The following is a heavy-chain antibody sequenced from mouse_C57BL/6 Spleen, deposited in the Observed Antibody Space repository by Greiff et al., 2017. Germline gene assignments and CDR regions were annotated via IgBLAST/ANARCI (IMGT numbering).Heavy chain of an antibody. J-gene: IGHJ2*01. CDR2: IYPGDGDT. CDR3: AREDYGSTYYFDY. D-gene: IGHD1-1*01. CDR1: GYAFSSYW. V-gene: IGHV1-80*01. Sequence: VHLVESGAELVKPGASVKISCKASGYAFSSYWMNWVKQRPGKGLAWIGQIYPGDGDTNYNGKFKGKATLTADKSSSTAYMQLSSLTSEDSAVYFCAREDYGSTYYFDYWGQGTTRTVSS.